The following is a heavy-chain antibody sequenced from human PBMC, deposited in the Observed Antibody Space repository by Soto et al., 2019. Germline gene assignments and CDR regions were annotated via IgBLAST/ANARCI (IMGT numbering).Heavy chain of an antibody. Sequence: ASVKVSCKASGGTFSSYTISWVRQAPGQGLEWMGWINPNSGGTNYAQKFQGWVTMTRDTSISTAYMELSRLRSDDTAVYYCARVVSGLDAFDIWGQGTMVTVSS. V-gene: IGHV1-2*04. D-gene: IGHD5-12*01. CDR1: GGTFSSYT. J-gene: IGHJ3*02. CDR3: ARVVSGLDAFDI. CDR2: INPNSGGT.